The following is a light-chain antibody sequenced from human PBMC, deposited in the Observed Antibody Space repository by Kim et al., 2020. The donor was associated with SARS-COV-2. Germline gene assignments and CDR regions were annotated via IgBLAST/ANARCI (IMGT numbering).Light chain of an antibody. CDR1: SNNVGNQG. V-gene: IGLV10-54*01. J-gene: IGLJ3*02. CDR2: RNN. CDR3: SAWDNSLSAWM. Sequence: QAGLTQPPSVSKGLRQTATLTCTGNSNNVGNQGAAWLQQHQGHPPKLLSYRNNNRPSGISERLSASRSGNTASLTITGLQPEDEADYYCSAWDNSLSAWMFGGGTKLTVL.